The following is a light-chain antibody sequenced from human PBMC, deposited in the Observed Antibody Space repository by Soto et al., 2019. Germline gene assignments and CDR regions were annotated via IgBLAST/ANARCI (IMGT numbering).Light chain of an antibody. CDR2: EVN. Sequence: QSALSQPASMSGSPGQSITIPCTGASSDIGLYNYVSWYQHHPGKAPKLLISEVNIRPPGLSDRFSASKAGNTASLTISGLQPEDEAFYYCSCLSTTSTPIVFGTGTKVTVL. J-gene: IGLJ1*01. V-gene: IGLV2-14*01. CDR3: SCLSTTSTPIV. CDR1: SSDIGLYNY.